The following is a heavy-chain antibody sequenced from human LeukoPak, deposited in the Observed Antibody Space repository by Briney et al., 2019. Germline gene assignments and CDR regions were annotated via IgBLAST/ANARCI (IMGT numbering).Heavy chain of an antibody. V-gene: IGHV3-23*01. J-gene: IGHJ4*02. D-gene: IGHD4-17*01. Sequence: GGSLRLSCEASGFTFSTYSMNWVRQAPGKGLEWVSAISGSGGSTYYADSVKGRFTISRDNSKNTLYLQMNSLRAEDTAVYYCARGTVRRPFDYWGQGTLVTVSS. CDR2: ISGSGGST. CDR1: GFTFSTYS. CDR3: ARGTVRRPFDY.